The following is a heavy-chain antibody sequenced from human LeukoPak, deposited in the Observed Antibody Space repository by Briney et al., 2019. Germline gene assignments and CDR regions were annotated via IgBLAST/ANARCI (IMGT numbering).Heavy chain of an antibody. CDR3: AREVYYYGMDV. J-gene: IGHJ6*02. CDR2: ISAYNGNT. CDR1: GYTFTSYG. Sequence: ASVKVSCKASGYTFTSYGISWVRQAPGEGLEWMGWISAYNGNTNYAQKLQGRVTMTTDTSTSTAYMELRSLRSEDTAVYYCAREVYYYGMDVWGQGTTVTVSS. V-gene: IGHV1-18*01.